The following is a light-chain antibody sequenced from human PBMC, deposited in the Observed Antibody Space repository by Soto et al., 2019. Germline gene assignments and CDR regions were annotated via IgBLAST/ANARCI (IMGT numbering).Light chain of an antibody. Sequence: DIQMTHSPSTLSAFLGDRVTITCRASQTISSWLAWYQQKPGKAPKLLIYKASTLKSGVPSRFSGSGSGTEFTLTISSLQPDDFATYYCQHYNSYSEAFGQGTKVDIK. CDR3: QHYNSYSEA. CDR1: QTISSW. V-gene: IGKV1-5*03. CDR2: KAS. J-gene: IGKJ1*01.